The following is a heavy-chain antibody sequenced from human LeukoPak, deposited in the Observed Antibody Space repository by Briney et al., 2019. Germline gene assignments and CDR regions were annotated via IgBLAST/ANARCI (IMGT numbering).Heavy chain of an antibody. CDR2: ISGSAGTS. D-gene: IGHD2-2*01. V-gene: IGHV3-23*01. Sequence: GGSLRLSCAASGFTFSSYAMNWVRQAPGKGLEWVSAISGSAGTSYYADSVKGRFTISRDTSKNTLYLQMNSLRAEDTALYYCARYCSGTCYSGFEYWGQGTLVTVSS. CDR1: GFTFSSYA. CDR3: ARYCSGTCYSGFEY. J-gene: IGHJ4*02.